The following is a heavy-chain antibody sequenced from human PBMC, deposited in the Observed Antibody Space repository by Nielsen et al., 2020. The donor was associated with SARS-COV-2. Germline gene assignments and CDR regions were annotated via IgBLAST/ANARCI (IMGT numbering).Heavy chain of an antibody. V-gene: IGHV4-39*01. J-gene: IGHJ6*02. D-gene: IGHD6-19*01. CDR1: GGSISSSSYY. CDR2: IYYSGST. Sequence: SETLSLTCTVSGGSISSSSYYWGWIRQPPGKGLEWTGSIYYSGSTYYNPSLKSRVTISVDTSKNQFSLKLSSVTAADTAVYYCARQPISSGWYSGWYYGMDVWGQGTTVTVSS. CDR3: ARQPISSGWYSGWYYGMDV.